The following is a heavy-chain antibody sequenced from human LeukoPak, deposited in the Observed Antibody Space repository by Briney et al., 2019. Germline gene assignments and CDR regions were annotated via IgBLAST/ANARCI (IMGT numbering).Heavy chain of an antibody. CDR2: ISAYNGNT. CDR1: GYTFTSYD. V-gene: IGHV1-18*01. J-gene: IGHJ5*02. D-gene: IGHD6-19*01. Sequence: ASVKVSCKASGYTFTSYDINWVRQATGQGLEWMGWISAYNGNTNYAQKLQGRVTMTTDTSTSTAYMELRSLRSDDTAVYYCARENGYRQWLVQENWFDPWGQGTLVTVSS. CDR3: ARENGYRQWLVQENWFDP.